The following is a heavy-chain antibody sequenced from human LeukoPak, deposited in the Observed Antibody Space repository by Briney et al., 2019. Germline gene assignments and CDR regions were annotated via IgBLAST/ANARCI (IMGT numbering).Heavy chain of an antibody. J-gene: IGHJ6*02. CDR2: IWYDGSNK. V-gene: IGHV3-33*01. CDR3: ARLGRDGTEQYYYYGMDA. Sequence: GRSLRLSCAASGFTFSSYGMHWVRQAPGKGLEWVAVIWYDGSNKYYADSVKGRFTISRDNSKNTLYLQMNSLRAEDTAVYYCARLGRDGTEQYYYYGMDAWGQGTTVTVSS. D-gene: IGHD2-15*01. CDR1: GFTFSSYG.